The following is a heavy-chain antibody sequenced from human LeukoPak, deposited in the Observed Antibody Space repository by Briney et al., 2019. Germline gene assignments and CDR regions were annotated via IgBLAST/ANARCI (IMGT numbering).Heavy chain of an antibody. CDR3: AKIPSGGYGPPFDY. J-gene: IGHJ4*02. CDR2: ISYDGSNK. CDR1: GFTFSSYA. V-gene: IGHV3-30-3*02. D-gene: IGHD5-12*01. Sequence: PGRSLRLSCAASGFTFSSYAMHWVRQAPGKGLEWVAVISYDGSNKYYADSVKGRFTISRDNSKNTLYLQMNSLRADDTAVYYCAKIPSGGYGPPFDYWGQGTLVTVSS.